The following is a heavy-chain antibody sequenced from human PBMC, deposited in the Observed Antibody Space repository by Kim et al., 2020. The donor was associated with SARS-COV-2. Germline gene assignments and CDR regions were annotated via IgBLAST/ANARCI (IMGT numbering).Heavy chain of an antibody. CDR3: ARTGLKGDSYMDV. D-gene: IGHD1-1*01. CDR2: INTNTGNP. CDR1: GYTFTNYA. J-gene: IGHJ6*03. Sequence: ASVKVSCKASGYTFTNYAMNWVRQAPGQGLEWMGWINTNTGNPTYAQGSTGRFVFSLDTSVSTAYLQISSLQAEDTAVYYCARTGLKGDSYMDVWGKGTTVTVSS. V-gene: IGHV7-4-1*02.